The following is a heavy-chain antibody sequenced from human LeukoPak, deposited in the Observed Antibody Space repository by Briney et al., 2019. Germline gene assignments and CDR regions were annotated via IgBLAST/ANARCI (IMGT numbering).Heavy chain of an antibody. V-gene: IGHV3-74*01. J-gene: IGHJ4*02. CDR1: GFTFSSYS. Sequence: GGSLRLSCAASGFTFSSYSMNWVRQAPGKGLVWVSRINSDGSSTDYADSVKGRFTMSRDNAKNTFYLHMNSLRAEDTAVYYCTRGLYGSPGDYWGQGTLVTVSS. D-gene: IGHD1-26*01. CDR3: TRGLYGSPGDY. CDR2: INSDGSST.